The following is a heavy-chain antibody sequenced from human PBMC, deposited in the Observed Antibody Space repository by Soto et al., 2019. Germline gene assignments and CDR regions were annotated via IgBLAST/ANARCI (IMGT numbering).Heavy chain of an antibody. CDR3: ASGRGEWELPHPPPYY. V-gene: IGHV3-23*01. D-gene: IGHD1-26*01. CDR2: ISGSGGST. CDR1: GFTFSSYA. Sequence: EVQLLESGGGLVQPGGSLRLSCAASGFTFSSYAMSWVRQAPGKGLEWVSAISGSGGSTYYADSVKGRFTISRDNSKNTLYLQMNSLRAEDTAVYYCASGRGEWELPHPPPYYWGQGTLVTVSS. J-gene: IGHJ4*02.